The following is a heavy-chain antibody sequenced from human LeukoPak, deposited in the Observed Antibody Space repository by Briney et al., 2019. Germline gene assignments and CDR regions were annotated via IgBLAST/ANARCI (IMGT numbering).Heavy chain of an antibody. D-gene: IGHD5-24*01. Sequence: SETLSLTCSVSGGSISSYYWSWIRQPPGKGLEWIGYIYYSGSTNYNPSLKSRVTMSVDTSKNQFSLKLSSVTAADTAVYYCARLNMATITSFDYWGQGTLVTVSS. CDR1: GGSISSYY. J-gene: IGHJ4*02. CDR2: IYYSGST. V-gene: IGHV4-59*08. CDR3: ARLNMATITSFDY.